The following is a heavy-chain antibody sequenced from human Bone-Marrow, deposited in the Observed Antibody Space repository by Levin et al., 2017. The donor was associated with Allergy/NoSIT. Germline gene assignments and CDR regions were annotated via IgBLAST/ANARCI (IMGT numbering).Heavy chain of an antibody. V-gene: IGHV1-2*06. CDR2: LNPSRGAA. D-gene: IGHD5-24*01. CDR1: GFTFTDYF. Sequence: VASVKVSCKISGFTFTDYFLHWVRQAPGQGPEWMGRLNPSRGAASYARQFQGRVSMTRDTSLNTAYLEMNSLTHDDTALYYCVRDKMATTALDIWGQGTMVTVSS. J-gene: IGHJ3*02. CDR3: VRDKMATTALDI.